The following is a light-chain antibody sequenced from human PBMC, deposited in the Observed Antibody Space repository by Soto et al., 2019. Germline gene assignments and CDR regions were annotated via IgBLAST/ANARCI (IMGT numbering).Light chain of an antibody. CDR3: QQYGDSPIYP. CDR2: GAS. CDR1: QSVSNNY. Sequence: EIVLTQSPGTLSLSPGERATLSCRASQSVSNNYLAWYQQRPGQAPRLLIYGASNRATGVPDRFSGTGSGTDFTPTKSRLELEDFALYSCQQYGDSPIYPLGQGTKVEIK. V-gene: IGKV3-20*01. J-gene: IGKJ2*01.